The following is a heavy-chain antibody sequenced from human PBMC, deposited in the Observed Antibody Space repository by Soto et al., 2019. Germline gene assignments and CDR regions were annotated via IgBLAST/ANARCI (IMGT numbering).Heavy chain of an antibody. CDR2: ISYRGGT. CDR3: ARLHLTRSASTPVDY. CDR1: GDSFSSSTYY. D-gene: IGHD4-4*01. Sequence: QVQLHESGPGLVKPSETLSLTCTVSGDSFSSSTYYWGWVRQPPGEGLGWVGTISYRGGTYYNPSLKGRVTMTVDTSNTRFTLRRRTVPAADTARAYCARLHLTRSASTPVDYWGQGALVSVSS. V-gene: IGHV4-39*01. J-gene: IGHJ4*02.